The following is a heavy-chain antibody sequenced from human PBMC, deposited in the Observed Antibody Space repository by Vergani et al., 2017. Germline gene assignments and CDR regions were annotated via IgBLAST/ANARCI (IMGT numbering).Heavy chain of an antibody. CDR1: GGSIRSYH. CDR3: ATYGGVTGGRRAFDI. V-gene: IGHV4-59*01. D-gene: IGHD7-27*01. CDR2: IYYSGST. Sequence: QVQLQESGPGLVKASEPLSLTCTVSGGSIRSYHWSWIRQPPGKGLEWIGYIYYSGSTNYNPSLRRRVTTSVDTSKNQIALKLSSVTAADTAVYYCATYGGVTGGRRAFDIWGQGTMVTVSS. J-gene: IGHJ3*02.